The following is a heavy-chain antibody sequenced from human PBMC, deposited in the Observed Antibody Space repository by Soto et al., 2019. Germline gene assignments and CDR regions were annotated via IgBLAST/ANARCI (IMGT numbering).Heavy chain of an antibody. CDR3: ARIGYSSSSFDF. J-gene: IGHJ4*02. V-gene: IGHV3-7*01. Sequence: PGGSLSLSCAASGFTFTNYWMTWARQAPGKGLEWVANIKQDGSTKYYVDSVKGRFTIFRDNAKNSLYLQINSLRAEDTAVYYCARIGYSSSSFDFWGQGTLVTVSS. D-gene: IGHD6-6*01. CDR1: GFTFTNYW. CDR2: IKQDGSTK.